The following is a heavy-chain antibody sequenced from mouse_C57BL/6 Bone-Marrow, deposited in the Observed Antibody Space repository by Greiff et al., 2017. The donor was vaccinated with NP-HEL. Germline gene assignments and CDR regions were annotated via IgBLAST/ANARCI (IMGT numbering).Heavy chain of an antibody. CDR3: ARDLHYGSSYRFAY. J-gene: IGHJ3*01. Sequence: VQLKESGGGLVKPGGSLKLSCAASGFTFSSYAMSWVRQTPEKRLEWVATISDGGSYTYYPDNVKGRFTISRDNAKNNLYLQMSHLKSEDTAMYYGARDLHYGSSYRFAYWGQGTLVTVSA. CDR2: ISDGGSYT. D-gene: IGHD1-1*01. CDR1: GFTFSSYA. V-gene: IGHV5-4*01.